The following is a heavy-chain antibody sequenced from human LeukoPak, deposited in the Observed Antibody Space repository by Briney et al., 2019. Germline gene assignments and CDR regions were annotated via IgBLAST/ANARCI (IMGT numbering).Heavy chain of an antibody. CDR1: GFTFSSYG. D-gene: IGHD1-26*01. CDR2: ISWNSGSI. J-gene: IGHJ4*02. CDR3: AKDWSYSANYFDY. V-gene: IGHV3-9*01. Sequence: GGSLRLTCAASGFTFSSYGMSWVRQAPGKGLEWVSGISWNSGSIGYADSVKGRFTISRDNAKNSLYLQMNSLRAEDTALYYCAKDWSYSANYFDYWGQGTLVTVSS.